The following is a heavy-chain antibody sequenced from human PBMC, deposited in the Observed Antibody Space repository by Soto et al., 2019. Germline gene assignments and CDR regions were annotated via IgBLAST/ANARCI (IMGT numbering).Heavy chain of an antibody. Sequence: GGSLRLSCAASGFTFSSYSMNWVRQAPGKGLEWVSSISSSSSYIYYADSVKGRFTISRDNAKNSLYLQMNSLRAEDTAVYYCATDIVVVVAATREYFQHWGQGTLVTSPQ. CDR2: ISSSSSYI. CDR1: GFTFSSYS. V-gene: IGHV3-21*01. CDR3: ATDIVVVVAATREYFQH. J-gene: IGHJ1*01. D-gene: IGHD2-15*01.